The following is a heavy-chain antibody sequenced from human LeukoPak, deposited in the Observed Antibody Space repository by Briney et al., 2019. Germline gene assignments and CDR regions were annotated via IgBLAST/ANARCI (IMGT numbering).Heavy chain of an antibody. J-gene: IGHJ6*03. Sequence: PGGSLRLSCAASGFTFSNYAMHWVRQAPGKGLEWVAFIRNDGNEIYYADSVKGRFTISRDNSKNSLYLQMNSLRTEDTALYYCAKDSSSPSYYMDVWGKGTTVTVSS. V-gene: IGHV3-30*02. CDR1: GFTFSNYA. CDR2: IRNDGNEI. D-gene: IGHD6-6*01. CDR3: AKDSSSPSYYMDV.